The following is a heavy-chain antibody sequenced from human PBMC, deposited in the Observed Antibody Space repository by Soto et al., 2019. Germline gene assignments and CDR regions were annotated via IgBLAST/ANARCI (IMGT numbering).Heavy chain of an antibody. V-gene: IGHV4-31*03. CDR3: ARGTAMVGWYYYGMDV. J-gene: IGHJ6*02. Sequence: QVQLQESGPGLVKPSQTLSLTCTVSGGSISSGGYYWSWIRQHPGKGLEWIGYIYYSGSTYYNPSLKRRVTISVDTSKNQSSLKLSSVTAADTAVYYCARGTAMVGWYYYGMDVWGLGTTVTVSS. CDR1: GGSISSGGYY. CDR2: IYYSGST. D-gene: IGHD5-18*01.